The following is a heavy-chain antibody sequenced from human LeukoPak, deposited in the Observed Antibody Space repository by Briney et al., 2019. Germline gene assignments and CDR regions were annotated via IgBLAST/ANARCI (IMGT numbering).Heavy chain of an antibody. D-gene: IGHD3-10*01. Sequence: GESLKISCKVSGYSFPSYWITWVRQMPGKGLEWMGIIYPGDSDTRYSPSFQGQVTISADKSISTAYLQWSSLKASDTAMYYCARRYGSGSFPRGDFDYWGQGTLVTVSS. CDR3: ARRYGSGSFPRGDFDY. CDR2: IYPGDSDT. CDR1: GYSFPSYW. V-gene: IGHV5-51*01. J-gene: IGHJ4*02.